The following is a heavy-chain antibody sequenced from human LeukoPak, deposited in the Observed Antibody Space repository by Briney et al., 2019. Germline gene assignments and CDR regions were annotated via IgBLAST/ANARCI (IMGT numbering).Heavy chain of an antibody. CDR1: GFTFSSYE. V-gene: IGHV3-21*01. CDR2: ITSGSGYI. J-gene: IGHJ6*02. Sequence: PGGSLRLSCAASGFTFSSYEMNWVRQAPGKGLEWVSSITSGSGYIYYADSMKGRFTISRDNAKNTLYLQMNSLRAEDTAVYYCAKFRRVGYYYYYGMDVWGQGTTVTVSS. D-gene: IGHD2-15*01. CDR3: AKFRRVGYYYYYGMDV.